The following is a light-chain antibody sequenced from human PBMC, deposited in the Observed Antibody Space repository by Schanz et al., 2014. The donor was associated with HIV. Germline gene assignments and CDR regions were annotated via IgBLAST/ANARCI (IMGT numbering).Light chain of an antibody. Sequence: EIVLTQSPGTLSLSPGERATLSCRASQSVGNYLAWYQQKPGQAPRLLIYGASTRATGIPARFSGSGSGTEFTLTISSLQSEDFAVYYCQQRSNWPPITFGQGTRLEIK. CDR1: QSVGNY. V-gene: IGKV3-11*01. J-gene: IGKJ5*01. CDR2: GAS. CDR3: QQRSNWPPIT.